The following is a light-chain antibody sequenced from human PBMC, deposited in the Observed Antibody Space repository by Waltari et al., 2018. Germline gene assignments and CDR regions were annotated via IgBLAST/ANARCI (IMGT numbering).Light chain of an antibody. CDR2: EAT. CDR1: QSIGSW. V-gene: IGKV1-5*03. Sequence: DSQMTQSPSTLSASVGDRVTITCRASQSIGSWLDWYQQKPGKAPKLLIYEATSLESGVPSRFSASGSGTEFTLTISSLQPDDFATYYCQRYNSYPITFGPGTKVDI. CDR3: QRYNSYPIT. J-gene: IGKJ3*01.